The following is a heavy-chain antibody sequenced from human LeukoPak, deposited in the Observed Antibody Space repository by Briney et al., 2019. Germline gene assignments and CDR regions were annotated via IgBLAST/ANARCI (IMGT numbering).Heavy chain of an antibody. Sequence: GGSLRLSCAASGFTFSSYGMHWVRQAPGKGLEWVAVISYDGSDQYYAESVKGRCTISRDKSKNTLYLQMSGLRPEDTAVYFCGRDSGGSGTYFSPYGMDVWGQGTTVTVSS. D-gene: IGHD3-10*01. CDR1: GFTFSSYG. CDR3: GRDSGGSGTYFSPYGMDV. J-gene: IGHJ6*02. V-gene: IGHV3-30*19. CDR2: ISYDGSDQ.